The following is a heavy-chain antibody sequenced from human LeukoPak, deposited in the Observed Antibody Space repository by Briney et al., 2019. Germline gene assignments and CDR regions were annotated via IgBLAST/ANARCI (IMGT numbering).Heavy chain of an antibody. CDR3: AKYCGGDCYGMDV. Sequence: GRSLRLSCAASGFTFSSYGIHWVRQAPGKGLEWVALIYYDGSNKYYADSVKGRFTISRDNSKNTLYLQMNSLRAEDTAVYYCAKYCGGDCYGMDVWGQGTTVTVSS. D-gene: IGHD2-21*01. V-gene: IGHV3-30*18. CDR2: IYYDGSNK. CDR1: GFTFSSYG. J-gene: IGHJ6*02.